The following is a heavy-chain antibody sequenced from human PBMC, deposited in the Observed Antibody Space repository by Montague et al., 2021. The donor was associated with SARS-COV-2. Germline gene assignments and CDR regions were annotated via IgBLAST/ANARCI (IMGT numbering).Heavy chain of an antibody. J-gene: IGHJ6*03. CDR1: GTSFSGYY. V-gene: IGHV4-34*01. Sequence: ETLSLTCAVHGTSFSGYYWNWIRQPPGKGLEWVGEINHGGSTKYSPSLKSRLTISADTSKNQFSLKLTSVAAADTAVYYCARLRDGVVPSPILGVGPYYSYYYMDVWGRGTTVTVSS. D-gene: IGHD3-10*01. CDR2: INHGGST. CDR3: ARLRDGVVPSPILGVGPYYSYYYMDV.